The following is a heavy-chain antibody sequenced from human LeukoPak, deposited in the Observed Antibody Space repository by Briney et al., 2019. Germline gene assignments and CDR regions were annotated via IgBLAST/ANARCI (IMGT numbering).Heavy chain of an antibody. D-gene: IGHD3-3*01. V-gene: IGHV6-1*01. CDR1: GDSVSGNSAA. CDR3: ARDLARITIFGVVRAFDY. J-gene: IGHJ4*02. CDR2: TYYRSKWYN. Sequence: SQTLSLTCAISGDSVSGNSAAWNWIRQSPSRGLEWLGRTYYRSKWYNDYAVSVKSRITINPDTSKNQFSLQLNSVTPEDTAVYYCARDLARITIFGVVRAFDYWGQGTLVTVSS.